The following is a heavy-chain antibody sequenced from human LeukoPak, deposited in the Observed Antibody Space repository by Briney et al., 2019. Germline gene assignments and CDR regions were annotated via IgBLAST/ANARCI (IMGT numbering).Heavy chain of an antibody. CDR2: IYTSGST. J-gene: IGHJ4*02. D-gene: IGHD5-12*01. CDR3: ARGGGATRIDY. Sequence: SQTLSLTCSVSGDSIRRGTYYGSWIRQPAGKGLEWIGRIYTSGSTRYNPSLKSRVTISVDTSKNQFSLKLTSVTAADTAVYYCARGGGATRIDYWGQGTLVTVSS. V-gene: IGHV4-61*02. CDR1: GDSIRRGTYY.